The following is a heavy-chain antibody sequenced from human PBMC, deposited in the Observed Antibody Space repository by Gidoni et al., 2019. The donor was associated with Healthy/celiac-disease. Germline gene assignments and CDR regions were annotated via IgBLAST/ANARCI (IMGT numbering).Heavy chain of an antibody. D-gene: IGHD5-18*01. J-gene: IGHJ6*02. V-gene: IGHV4-34*01. CDR2: VNHSGST. Sequence: QVQLQQWGAGLLKPSETLSLTCTVYGGSFSGYYWSWIRQPPGKGLEWIGEVNHSGSTNYNPSLRSRVTISVDTSKNQFSLRLSSVTAADTAVYYCAGGGGYSYGGMDVWGQGTTVTVSS. CDR1: GGSFSGYY. CDR3: AGGGGYSYGGMDV.